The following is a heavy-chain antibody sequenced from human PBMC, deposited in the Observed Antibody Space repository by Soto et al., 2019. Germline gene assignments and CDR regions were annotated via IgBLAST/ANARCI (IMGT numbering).Heavy chain of an antibody. CDR2: INPNSGGT. CDR1: GYTFTGYY. CDR3: ARDRTSRYDYVWGSYREHYYYGMDV. V-gene: IGHV1-2*04. Sequence: GASVKVSCKASGYTFTGYYMHWVRQAPGQGLEWMGWINPNSGGTNYAQKFQGWVTMTRDTSISTAYMELSRLRSDDTAVYYCARDRTSRYDYVWGSYREHYYYGMDVWGQGTTVTVSS. D-gene: IGHD3-16*02. J-gene: IGHJ6*02.